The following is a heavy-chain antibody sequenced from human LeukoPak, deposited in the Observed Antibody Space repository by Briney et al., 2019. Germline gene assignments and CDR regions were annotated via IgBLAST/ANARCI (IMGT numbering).Heavy chain of an antibody. J-gene: IGHJ6*02. CDR2: ISSSSSYI. CDR1: GFTFSIYT. Sequence: GGSLRLSCAASGFTFSIYTMNWVRQAPGKGLEWVSSISSSSSYIYYADSVKGRFTISRDNAKNSLYLQMNSLRVEDTAVYYCAREHSSSSWYYHYGMDVWGQGTTVTVSS. CDR3: AREHSSSSWYYHYGMDV. D-gene: IGHD6-13*01. V-gene: IGHV3-21*01.